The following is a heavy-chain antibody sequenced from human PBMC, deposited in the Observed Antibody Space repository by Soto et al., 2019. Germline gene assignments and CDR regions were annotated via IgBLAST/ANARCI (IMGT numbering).Heavy chain of an antibody. CDR2: IYSGGTT. CDR3: ARDRPLERAFDF. J-gene: IGHJ3*01. CDR1: GLTVSNNY. Sequence: EVQLVESGGGLMQPGGSLRLSCAASGLTVSNNYMTWVRQAPGKGLEWVSVIYSGGTTYYADSAKGRFIISRDISKNTVSLEMKNLRAEDTAVSYCARDRPLERAFDFWGPGTMVTVSS. V-gene: IGHV3-53*01.